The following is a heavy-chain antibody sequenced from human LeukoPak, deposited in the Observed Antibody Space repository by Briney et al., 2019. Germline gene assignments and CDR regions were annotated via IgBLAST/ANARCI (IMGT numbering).Heavy chain of an antibody. V-gene: IGHV3-48*04. D-gene: IGHD6-6*01. CDR1: GFTFSIYS. J-gene: IGHJ4*02. CDR3: AREAPRGTSSNPYYFDS. Sequence: GGSLRLSCAASGFTFSIYSMNWVRQAPGKGLEWVSYISSSSDIIYYADSVRGRFTMSRDNAKNSLFLQVNSLRAEDTAVYYCAREAPRGTSSNPYYFDSWGQGTLVTVSS. CDR2: ISSSSDII.